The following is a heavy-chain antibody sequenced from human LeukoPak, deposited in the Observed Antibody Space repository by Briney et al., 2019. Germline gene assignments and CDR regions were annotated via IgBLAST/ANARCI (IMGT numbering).Heavy chain of an antibody. J-gene: IGHJ4*02. D-gene: IGHD3-10*01. Sequence: SVKVSCKASGFTFTSSAVQWVRQARGQRLEWIGWIVVGSGNTNYAQKFQERVTITRDMSTSTAYMELSSLRSEDTAVYYCAAGGILWFGELSSFDYWGQGTLVTVSS. CDR3: AAGGILWFGELSSFDY. CDR1: GFTFTSSA. V-gene: IGHV1-58*01. CDR2: IVVGSGNT.